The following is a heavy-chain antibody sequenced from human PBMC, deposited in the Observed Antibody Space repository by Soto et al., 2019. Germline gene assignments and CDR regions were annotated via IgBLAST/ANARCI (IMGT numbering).Heavy chain of an antibody. CDR3: TRGSFCSIKACPRGVGMDV. D-gene: IGHD2-2*01. CDR2: IRGEGFRGTT. J-gene: IGHJ6*02. CDR1: GFIFRVYG. V-gene: IGHV3-49*04. Sequence: PGGSLRLSCTASGFIFRVYGIHWVRQAPGKGLEWVGFIRGEGFRGTTQYAASVQGRFTISRADSRAVAQLEMNSLKIEDTAVYYCTRGSFCSIKACPRGVGMDVWGQGTTVTVSS.